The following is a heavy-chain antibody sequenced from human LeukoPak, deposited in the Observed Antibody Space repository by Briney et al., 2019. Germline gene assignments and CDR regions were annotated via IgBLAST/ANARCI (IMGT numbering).Heavy chain of an antibody. J-gene: IGHJ4*02. CDR3: ARVPVTYYYDSSGYYYDY. CDR2: INSGNSNI. V-gene: IGHV3-21*01. CDR1: GFTFNSYS. Sequence: GGSLRLSCAASGFTFNSYSMNWVRQAPGKGLEWVSSINSGNSNIYYADSVRGRFTISRDNAKNLLYLQMNSLRAEDTAVYYCARVPVTYYYDSSGYYYDYWGQGTLVTVSS. D-gene: IGHD3-22*01.